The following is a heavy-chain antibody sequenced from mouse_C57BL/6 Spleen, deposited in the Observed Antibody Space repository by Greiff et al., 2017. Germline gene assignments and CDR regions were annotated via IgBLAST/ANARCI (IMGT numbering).Heavy chain of an antibody. CDR2: IYPGNSDT. D-gene: IGHD3-3*01. CDR3: TRLPGRAEGYAMDY. Sequence: EVQLQQSGTVLARPGASVKMSCKTSGYTFTSYWMHWVKQRPGQGLEWIGAIYPGNSDTSYNQKFKGKAKLTAVTSASTAYMELSSLTNEDSAVYYCTRLPGRAEGYAMDYWGQGTSVTVSS. J-gene: IGHJ4*01. CDR1: GYTFTSYW. V-gene: IGHV1-5*01.